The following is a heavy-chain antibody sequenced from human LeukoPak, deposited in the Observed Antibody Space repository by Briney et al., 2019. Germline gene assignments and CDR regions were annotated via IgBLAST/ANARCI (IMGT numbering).Heavy chain of an antibody. CDR2: ISSSSSTI. V-gene: IGHV3-48*02. Sequence: GGSLKLSCVASGFTFNSYNINWVRQAPGEGLEWVSYISSSSSTIHYADSVKGQFTISRDNAKNSLYLQMNSLRDEDTAVYYCARAVSGYIYGYGYWGQGTLVTVSS. D-gene: IGHD5-18*01. CDR3: ARAVSGYIYGYGY. J-gene: IGHJ4*02. CDR1: GFTFNSYN.